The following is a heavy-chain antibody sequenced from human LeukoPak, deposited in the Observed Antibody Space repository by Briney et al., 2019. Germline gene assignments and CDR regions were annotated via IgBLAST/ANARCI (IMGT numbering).Heavy chain of an antibody. V-gene: IGHV4-34*01. CDR2: INHSRST. D-gene: IGHD2-15*01. Sequence: SETLSLTCAVYGGSFSAYYWNWIRQPPGKGLEWIGEINHSRSTNYNPSLKSRVTISLDTSKNQFSLKLSSVTAADTAVYYCARVEVVVVAANYYFDYWGQGTLVTVSS. CDR3: ARVEVVVVAANYYFDY. CDR1: GGSFSAYY. J-gene: IGHJ4*02.